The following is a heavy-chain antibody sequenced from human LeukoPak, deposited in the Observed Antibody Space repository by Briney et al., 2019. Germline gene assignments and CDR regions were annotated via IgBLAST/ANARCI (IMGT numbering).Heavy chain of an antibody. J-gene: IGHJ5*02. CDR2: IYYSGST. CDR3: ASYYYDSSGYYRRGQNWFDP. CDR1: GGSISSYY. Sequence: SETLSLTCTVSGGSISSYYWSWIRQPPGKGLEWIGYIYYSGSTNYNPSLKSRVTISVDTSKNQFSLKLSSVTAADTAVYYCASYYYDSSGYYRRGQNWFDPWGQGTLVTVSS. V-gene: IGHV4-59*01. D-gene: IGHD3-22*01.